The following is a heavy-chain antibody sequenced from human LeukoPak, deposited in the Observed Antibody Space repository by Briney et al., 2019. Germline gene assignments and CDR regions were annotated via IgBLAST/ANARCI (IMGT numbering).Heavy chain of an antibody. Sequence: ASVKVSCKASGYTFTGYYMHWVRQAPGQGLEWMGWMNPNSGNTGYAQKFQGRVTITRNTSISTAYMELSSLRSENTAVYYWARGYCSSTSCHFGYWGQGTLVTVSS. CDR1: GYTFTGYY. CDR2: MNPNSGNT. J-gene: IGHJ4*02. CDR3: ARGYCSSTSCHFGY. V-gene: IGHV1-8*03. D-gene: IGHD2-2*01.